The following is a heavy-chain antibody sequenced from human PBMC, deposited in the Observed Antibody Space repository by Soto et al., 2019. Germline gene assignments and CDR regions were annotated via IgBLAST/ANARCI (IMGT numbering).Heavy chain of an antibody. CDR2: ISSSSSYI. CDR3: ARDYQNFWSGGPYGIDV. V-gene: IGHV3-21*01. CDR1: GFTFSSYS. J-gene: IGHJ6*02. D-gene: IGHD3-3*02. Sequence: GGSLRLSCAASGFTFSSYSMNWVRQAPGKGLEWVSSISSSSSYIYYADSVKGRFTISRDNAKNSLYLQMNSLRAEDTAVYYCARDYQNFWSGGPYGIDVWGQGTTVTVSS.